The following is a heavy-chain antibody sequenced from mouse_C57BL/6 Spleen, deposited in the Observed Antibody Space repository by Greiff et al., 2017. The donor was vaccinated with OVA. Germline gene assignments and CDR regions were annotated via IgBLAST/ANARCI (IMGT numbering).Heavy chain of an antibody. Sequence: DVKLVESGGGLVQPGGSMKLSCVASGFTFSNYWMNWVRQSPEQGLEWVAQIRLKSDNYATHDAESVKGRFTISRDDSKRSVCLQMNNLRAEDTGIYYCTDHDYLDYWGQGTTLTVSS. D-gene: IGHD2-3*01. CDR2: IRLKSDNYAT. V-gene: IGHV6-3*01. CDR1: GFTFSNYW. CDR3: TDHDYLDY. J-gene: IGHJ2*01.